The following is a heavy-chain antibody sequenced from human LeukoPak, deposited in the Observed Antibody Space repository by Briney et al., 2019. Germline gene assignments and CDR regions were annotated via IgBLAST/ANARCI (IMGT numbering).Heavy chain of an antibody. Sequence: PGGSLRLSCEASGLIFSNAWMTWVRQAPGKGLEWGGRIKDKSQGATRDYAAPVKDRFSISRDDSKNTVYLQINSLKIEDTAVYFCTTWDENYSSSAHWDDAFAIWGQGTKVTVSS. D-gene: IGHD4-11*01. CDR2: IKDKSQGATR. V-gene: IGHV3-15*01. CDR1: GLIFSNAW. CDR3: TTWDENYSSSAHWDDAFAI. J-gene: IGHJ3*02.